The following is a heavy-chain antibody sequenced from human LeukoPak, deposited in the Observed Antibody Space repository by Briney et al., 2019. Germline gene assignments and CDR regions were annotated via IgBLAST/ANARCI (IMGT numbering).Heavy chain of an antibody. V-gene: IGHV1-2*02. CDR3: ARGELELRSSNY. J-gene: IGHJ4*02. Sequence: ASVKVSCKASGYTFTGYYMHWVRQAPGQGLEWMGWINPNSGGTNYAQEFQGRVTMTRDTSISTAYMELSRLRSDDTAVYYCARGELELRSSNYWGQGTLVTVSS. CDR2: INPNSGGT. CDR1: GYTFTGYY. D-gene: IGHD1-7*01.